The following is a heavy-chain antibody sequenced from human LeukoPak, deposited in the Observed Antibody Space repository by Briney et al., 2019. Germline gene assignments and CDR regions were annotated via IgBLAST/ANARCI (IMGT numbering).Heavy chain of an antibody. D-gene: IGHD6-19*01. Sequence: GASVKVSCKASGDTFTSYGISWVRQAPGQGLEWMGWISAYNGKTNYAQRLQGRVTMTTDTSTSTAYMELRSLRSDDTAVYYCARGRSSGWYDYWGQGTLVTVSS. CDR1: GDTFTSYG. J-gene: IGHJ4*02. CDR3: ARGRSSGWYDY. CDR2: ISAYNGKT. V-gene: IGHV1-18*01.